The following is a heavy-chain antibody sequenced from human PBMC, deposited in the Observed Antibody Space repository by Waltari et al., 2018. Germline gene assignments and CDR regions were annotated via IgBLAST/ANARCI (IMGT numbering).Heavy chain of an antibody. J-gene: IGHJ4*02. CDR3: ARRGDFWSGYYHIDY. D-gene: IGHD3-3*01. V-gene: IGHV3-30-3*01. Sequence: QVQLVESGGGVVQPGRSLRLSCAASGFTFSSYAMHWVRQAPGKGLEWVAVISYDGSNKYYADSVKGRFTISRDNSKNTLYLQMNSLRAEDTAVYYCARRGDFWSGYYHIDYWGQGTLVTVSS. CDR2: ISYDGSNK. CDR1: GFTFSSYA.